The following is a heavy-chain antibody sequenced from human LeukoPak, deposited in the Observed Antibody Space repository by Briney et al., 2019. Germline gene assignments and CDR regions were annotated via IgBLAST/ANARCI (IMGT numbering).Heavy chain of an antibody. V-gene: IGHV4-4*07. CDR2: IYTSGST. Sequence: SETLSLTCTVSGGSISSYYWSWIRQPAGKGLEWIGRIYTSGSTNYNPSLKSRVTISLDKSKNQFSLKLYSVTAADTAVYYCARYRGASGYHSDYWGQGTLVTVSS. CDR1: GGSISSYY. D-gene: IGHD5-12*01. CDR3: ARYRGASGYHSDY. J-gene: IGHJ4*02.